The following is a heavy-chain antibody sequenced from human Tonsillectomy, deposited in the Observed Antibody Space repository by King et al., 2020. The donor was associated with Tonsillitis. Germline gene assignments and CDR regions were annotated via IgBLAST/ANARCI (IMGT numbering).Heavy chain of an antibody. CDR1: GYTFTSYG. CDR3: ARDADMYSSSTHFDY. Sequence: VQLVESGAEVKKPGASVKVSCKASGYTFTSYGISWVRQAPGQGLEWMGWISAYNGNTTYAQMLQGRVTMTTDTSTSTAYMELRSLRSDDTAVYYCARDADMYSSSTHFDYWGQGTLVTVSS. J-gene: IGHJ4*02. D-gene: IGHD6-6*01. V-gene: IGHV1-18*01. CDR2: ISAYNGNT.